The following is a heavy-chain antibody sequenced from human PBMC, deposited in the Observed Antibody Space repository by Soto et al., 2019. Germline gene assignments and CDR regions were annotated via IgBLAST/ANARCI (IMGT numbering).Heavy chain of an antibody. J-gene: IGHJ4*02. Sequence: SETPSLTCTVSGGSIGSANYYWTCIRQSPGKGLEWIAFISYSGSTYYSASLQSRVTMSVDTSKNQFSLNLNFVTAADTAVYYCATMGTPATGLYYFDYWGQGTLVTVS. D-gene: IGHD1-7*01. CDR2: ISYSGST. CDR1: GGSIGSANYY. V-gene: IGHV4-30-4*01. CDR3: ATMGTPATGLYYFDY.